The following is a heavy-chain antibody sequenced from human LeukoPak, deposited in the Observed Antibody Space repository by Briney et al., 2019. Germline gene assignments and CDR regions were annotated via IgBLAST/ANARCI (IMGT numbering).Heavy chain of an antibody. Sequence: SETLSLTCTVSGDSISSYYWSWIRQPPGKGLEWIGYIYHSGSTNYNPSLKSRVTISIDTSKNQFSLKLSSVTAADTAVYYCARRGYSYGREYYYYYYMDVWGKGTTVTVSS. CDR3: ARRGYSYGREYYYYYYMDV. V-gene: IGHV4-59*01. CDR2: IYHSGST. D-gene: IGHD5-18*01. CDR1: GDSISSYY. J-gene: IGHJ6*03.